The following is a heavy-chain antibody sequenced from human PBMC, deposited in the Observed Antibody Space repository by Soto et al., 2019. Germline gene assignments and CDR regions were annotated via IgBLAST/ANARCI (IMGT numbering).Heavy chain of an antibody. J-gene: IGHJ4*02. Sequence: GGSLRLSCAASGFDFSDYYMAWIRQAPGKGLEWISYIGNSGSGTHYADSVKGRFTISRDNAKNTLYLQMDSLRVDDTAVYYCARDRSGWLFDFWGLGALVTVSS. CDR3: ARDRSGWLFDF. D-gene: IGHD6-19*01. CDR2: IGNSGSGT. V-gene: IGHV3-11*01. CDR1: GFDFSDYY.